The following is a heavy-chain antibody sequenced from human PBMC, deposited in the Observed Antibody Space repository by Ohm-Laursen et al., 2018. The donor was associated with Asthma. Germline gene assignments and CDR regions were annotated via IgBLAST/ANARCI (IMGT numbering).Heavy chain of an antibody. CDR2: IDGSGGRT. V-gene: IGHV3-23*01. CDR1: GFTFSDYY. D-gene: IGHD6-6*01. CDR3: AREGSSSSGSDYGMDV. Sequence: SLRLSCSASGFTFSDYYMTWVRQAPGKGLEWVSAIDGSGGRTYYADSVKGRFTISRDNPRNTLYLQMNSLRSEDTAVYYCAREGSSSSGSDYGMDVWGQGTTVTVSS. J-gene: IGHJ6*02.